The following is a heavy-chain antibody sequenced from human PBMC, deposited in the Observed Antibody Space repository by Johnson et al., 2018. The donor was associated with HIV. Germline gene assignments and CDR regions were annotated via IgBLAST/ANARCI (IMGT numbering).Heavy chain of an antibody. Sequence: EVQLVESGGGVVRPGGSLRLSCAASGFRFDDYGMSWVRQAPGKGLEWVSGIDWNGGRQGYVDSVKGRFTISRDNAKNSLYMEMNSLRAEDTAVYYCVREPRPPNAFDIWGQGTMVTVSS. J-gene: IGHJ3*02. CDR2: IDWNGGRQ. CDR3: VREPRPPNAFDI. CDR1: GFRFDDYG. V-gene: IGHV3-20*04.